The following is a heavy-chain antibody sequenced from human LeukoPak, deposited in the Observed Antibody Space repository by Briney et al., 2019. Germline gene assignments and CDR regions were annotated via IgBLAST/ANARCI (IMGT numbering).Heavy chain of an antibody. V-gene: IGHV3-30*01. CDR2: ISYDGSNK. Sequence: PGRSLRLSCAASGFTFSSYAMHWVRQAPGKGLEWVAVISYDGSNKYYADSVKGRFTISRDNSKNTLYLQMNSLRAEDTAVYYCARGNAYDILTGYMIWVAFDYWGQGTLVTVSS. CDR3: ARGNAYDILTGYMIWVAFDY. CDR1: GFTFSSYA. D-gene: IGHD3-9*01. J-gene: IGHJ4*02.